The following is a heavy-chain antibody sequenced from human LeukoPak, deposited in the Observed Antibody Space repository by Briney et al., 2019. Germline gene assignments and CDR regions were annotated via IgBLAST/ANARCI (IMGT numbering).Heavy chain of an antibody. D-gene: IGHD2-8*01. Sequence: GGSLRLSRAASGFTFSSYAVSWVRQAPGKGLEWVSSISGSGGSTYSADSVKGRFTTSRDNSKNTLYLQMNSLRAEDTALYYCAKDRSCTNDICHGDFDYWGQGTLVTVSS. CDR3: AKDRSCTNDICHGDFDY. V-gene: IGHV3-23*01. CDR2: ISGSGGST. CDR1: GFTFSSYA. J-gene: IGHJ4*01.